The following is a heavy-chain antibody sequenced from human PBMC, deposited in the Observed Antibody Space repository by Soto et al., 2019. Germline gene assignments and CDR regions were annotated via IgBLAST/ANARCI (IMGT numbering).Heavy chain of an antibody. V-gene: IGHV4-34*01. CDR1: GGSFSGYY. D-gene: IGHD1-26*01. J-gene: IGHJ3*02. CDR3: AREWELLRADAFDI. Sequence: SETLSLTCAVYGGSFSGYYGSWIRQPPGKGLEWIGEINHSGSTNYNPSLKSRVTISVDTSKNQFSLKLSSVTAADTAVYYCAREWELLRADAFDIWGQGTMVTVSS. CDR2: INHSGST.